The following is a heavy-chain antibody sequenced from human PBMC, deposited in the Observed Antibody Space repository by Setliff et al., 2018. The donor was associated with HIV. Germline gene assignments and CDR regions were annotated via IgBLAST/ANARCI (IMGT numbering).Heavy chain of an antibody. CDR1: NGSFSDYN. V-gene: IGHV4-34*01. CDR3: ARPTGGGNFDV. Sequence: SETLSLTCAVYNGSFSDYNWSWIRQSPGKGLEWIGEINYAGLSDYNPSLTSRVSMAVDTSRNQFSLNLASVTAADTAVYYCARPTGGGNFDVWGQGQWSPSPQ. CDR2: INYAGLS. J-gene: IGHJ3*01. D-gene: IGHD7-27*01.